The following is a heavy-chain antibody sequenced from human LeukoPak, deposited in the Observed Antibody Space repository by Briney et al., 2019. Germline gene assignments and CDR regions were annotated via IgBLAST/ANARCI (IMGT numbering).Heavy chain of an antibody. CDR2: ISAYNGNT. CDR1: GYTFTSYG. V-gene: IGHV1-18*01. Sequence: GASVTDSCKASGYTFTSYGIGWVRQSRGQGREWLGWISAYNGNTNYAQKPQGRVTMTTDTSTSTAYMELRSLRSDDTPVYYCARENYYGSGSYRCWGQGTLVTVSS. CDR3: ARENYYGSGSYRC. D-gene: IGHD3-10*01. J-gene: IGHJ4*02.